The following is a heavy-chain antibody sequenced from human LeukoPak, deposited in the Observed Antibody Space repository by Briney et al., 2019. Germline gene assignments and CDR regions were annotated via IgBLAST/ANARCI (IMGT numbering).Heavy chain of an antibody. CDR3: AKDSLRYFDTDAFDI. D-gene: IGHD3-9*01. CDR1: GFTFSSYA. CDR2: ISGSGGST. J-gene: IGHJ3*02. V-gene: IGHV3-23*01. Sequence: GGSLRLSCAASGFTFSSYAMSWVRQAPGKGLERVSAISGSGGSTYYADSVKGRFTISRDNSKNTLYLQMNSLRAEDMAVYYCAKDSLRYFDTDAFDIWGQGTMVTVSS.